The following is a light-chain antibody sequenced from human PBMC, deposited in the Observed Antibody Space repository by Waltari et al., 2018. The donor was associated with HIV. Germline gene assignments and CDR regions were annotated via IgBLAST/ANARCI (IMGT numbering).Light chain of an antibody. Sequence: EIELTQSPGTLTLSPGERATLSCRASQSVSSYLAWYQQKPGQAPRLLIYGAANRATGSPARFSGSGSGTDFTLTISSLEPGDFGVYYCHQRSNWPITFGQGTRLEIK. CDR2: GAA. J-gene: IGKJ5*01. CDR3: HQRSNWPIT. CDR1: QSVSSY. V-gene: IGKV3-11*01.